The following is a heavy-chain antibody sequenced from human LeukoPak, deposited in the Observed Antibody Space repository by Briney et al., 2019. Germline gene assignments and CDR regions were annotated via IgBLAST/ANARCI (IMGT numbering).Heavy chain of an antibody. V-gene: IGHV3-33*01. Sequence: GGSLKLSCAASGFTFSNYGMHWVRQAPGRGLEWVAVIWYDGSNKYYADSVKGRFTISRDNSKNTLYLQMNSLRAEDTAVYYCAGNYGPYYFDYWGQGTLVTVSS. D-gene: IGHD3-10*01. CDR1: GFTFSNYG. J-gene: IGHJ4*02. CDR2: IWYDGSNK. CDR3: AGNYGPYYFDY.